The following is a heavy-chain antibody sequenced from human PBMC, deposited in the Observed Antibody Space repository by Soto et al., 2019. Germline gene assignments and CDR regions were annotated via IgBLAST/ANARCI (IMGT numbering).Heavy chain of an antibody. CDR3: ARGGHRWELRAGLDY. D-gene: IGHD1-26*01. CDR2: IWYDGSNK. CDR1: GFTFSSYG. J-gene: IGHJ4*02. Sequence: QVQLVXXGGXXXXPXRSXXXSXAASGFTFSSYGMHWVRQAPGKGLEWVAVIWYDGSNKYYADSVKGRFTISRDNSKNTLYLQMNSLRAEDTAVYYCARGGHRWELRAGLDYWGQGTLVTVSS. V-gene: IGHV3-33*01.